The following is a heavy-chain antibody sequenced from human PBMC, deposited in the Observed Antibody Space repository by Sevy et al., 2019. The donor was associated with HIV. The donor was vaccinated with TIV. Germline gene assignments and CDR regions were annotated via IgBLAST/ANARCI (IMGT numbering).Heavy chain of an antibody. CDR1: GYTFKNYY. V-gene: IGHV1-46*02. D-gene: IGHD3-16*01. CDR2: IDLTGGSR. Sequence: ASVKVSCKASGYTFKNYYTQWVRQAPGQGLEWMGIIDLTGGSRSYAQRFKGRVTVTRDSSTSTVYIELSSLRSEDTAVYYCVTFIMIRGVIRNFDDWGQGSLVTVSS. CDR3: VTFIMIRGVIRNFDD. J-gene: IGHJ4*02.